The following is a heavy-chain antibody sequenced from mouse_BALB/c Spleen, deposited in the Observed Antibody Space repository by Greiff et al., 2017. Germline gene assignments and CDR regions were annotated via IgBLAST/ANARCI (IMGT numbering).Heavy chain of an antibody. CDR2: IYPGSGST. V-gene: IGHV1S22*01. J-gene: IGHJ2*01. Sequence: LQQPGSELVRPGASVKLSCKASGYTFTSYWMHWVKQRHGQGLEWIGNIYPGSGSTNYDEKFKSKGTLTVDTSSSTAYMHLSSLTSEDSAVYYCTRSRDYYGSSFDYWGQGTTLTVSS. CDR3: TRSRDYYGSSFDY. D-gene: IGHD1-1*01. CDR1: GYTFTSYW.